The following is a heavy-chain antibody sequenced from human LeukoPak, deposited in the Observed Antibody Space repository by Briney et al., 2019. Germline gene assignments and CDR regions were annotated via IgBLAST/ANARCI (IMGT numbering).Heavy chain of an antibody. CDR3: AKAYFAMVRGPFDY. J-gene: IGHJ4*02. CDR1: GFTFSSYA. CDR2: ISGSGGST. Sequence: GGSLRLSCAASGFTFSSYAMSWVRQAPGKGLEWVSAISGSGGSTYYADSVKGRFTISRDNSKNALYLQMNSLRAEDTAVYYCAKAYFAMVRGPFDYWGQGTLVTVSS. D-gene: IGHD3-10*01. V-gene: IGHV3-23*01.